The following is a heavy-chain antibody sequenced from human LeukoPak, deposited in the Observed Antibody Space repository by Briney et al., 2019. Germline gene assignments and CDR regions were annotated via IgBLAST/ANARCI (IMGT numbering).Heavy chain of an antibody. CDR1: GYTLTGYY. CDR2: INPNSGGT. V-gene: IGHV1-2*02. J-gene: IGHJ4*02. Sequence: ASVKVSCKASGYTLTGYYMHWVRQAPGQGLEWMGWINPNSGGTNYAQKFQGRVTMTRDTSISTAYMELSRLRSDDTAVYYCARDRYSSGYFDYWGQGTLVTVSA. CDR3: ARDRYSSGYFDY. D-gene: IGHD6-19*01.